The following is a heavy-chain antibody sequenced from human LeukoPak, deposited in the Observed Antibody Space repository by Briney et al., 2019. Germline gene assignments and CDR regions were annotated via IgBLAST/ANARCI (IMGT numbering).Heavy chain of an antibody. Sequence: GGSLRLSCAASGFTFSSYSMNWVRQAPGKGLEWVSSISSSSSYIYYADSMKGRFTISRNNAKSSLYLQMNSLRAEDTALYYCAKDLPYQLRQGNAFDIWGQGTMVTVSS. V-gene: IGHV3-21*04. D-gene: IGHD2-2*01. CDR1: GFTFSSYS. CDR3: AKDLPYQLRQGNAFDI. J-gene: IGHJ3*02. CDR2: ISSSSSYI.